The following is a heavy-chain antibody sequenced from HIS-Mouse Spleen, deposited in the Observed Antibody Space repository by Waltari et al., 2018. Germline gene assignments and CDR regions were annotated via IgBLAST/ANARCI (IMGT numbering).Heavy chain of an antibody. V-gene: IGHV3-21*01. CDR1: GFTFSSYS. CDR2: IRSSSYI. J-gene: IGHJ3*02. CDR3: ARDRGQWLANDAFDI. Sequence: EVQLVESGGGLVKPGGSLRLSCAASGFTFSSYSMNWVRQAPGKGLEVVVSIRSSSYIYYANYVKCRFTISRDNAKNSLYLQMNSLRAEDTAVYYCARDRGQWLANDAFDIWGQGTMVTVSS. D-gene: IGHD6-19*01.